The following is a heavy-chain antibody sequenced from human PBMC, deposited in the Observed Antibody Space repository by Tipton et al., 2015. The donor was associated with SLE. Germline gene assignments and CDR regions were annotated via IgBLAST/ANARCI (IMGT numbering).Heavy chain of an antibody. CDR3: ARERDCGSDCFGSYYYYMDV. D-gene: IGHD2-21*01. CDR2: IFYTGST. J-gene: IGHJ6*03. Sequence: TLSLTCTVSGGSISSGGYFWSWIRQHPGKGLEWIGYIFYTGSTYYNPSLKSRLTISVDTSKNEFSLALSSVTAADTARYFCARERDCGSDCFGSYYYYMDVWGKGTTVIVSS. CDR1: GGSISSGGYF. V-gene: IGHV4-31*03.